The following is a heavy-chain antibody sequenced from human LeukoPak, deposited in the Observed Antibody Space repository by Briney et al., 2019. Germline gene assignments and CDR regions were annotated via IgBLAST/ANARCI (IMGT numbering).Heavy chain of an antibody. J-gene: IGHJ4*02. CDR1: GFTFSRYR. CDR3: ARDTDYYDSSGYYCYFDY. Sequence: GGSLRLSCAASGFTFSRYRMNWVRQAPGKGLEWVSSITSSGSYIYYADSVKGRFTISRDNAKNLLYLQMNSLRAEDTAVYYCARDTDYYDSSGYYCYFDYWGQGTLVTVSS. D-gene: IGHD3-22*01. V-gene: IGHV3-21*01. CDR2: ITSSGSYI.